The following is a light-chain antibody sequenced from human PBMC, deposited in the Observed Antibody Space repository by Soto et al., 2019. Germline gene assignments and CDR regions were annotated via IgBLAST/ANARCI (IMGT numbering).Light chain of an antibody. CDR1: TSNIGTNY. J-gene: IGLJ1*01. CDR2: RSD. Sequence: QSVLTQPPSASGTPGQRITISCSGSTSNIGTNYLYWYQQLPGASPKLLIYRSDHRPSGVPDRFSGSKSGASASLAISGLRSEDEADYYCATWDDSLSGYVFGPGTKVTVL. V-gene: IGLV1-47*01. CDR3: ATWDDSLSGYV.